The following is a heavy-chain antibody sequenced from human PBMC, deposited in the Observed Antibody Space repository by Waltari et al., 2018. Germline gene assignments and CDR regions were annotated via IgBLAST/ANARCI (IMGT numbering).Heavy chain of an antibody. J-gene: IGHJ5*02. CDR1: GGSIRGAYY. D-gene: IGHD3-10*01. Sequence: QLQLQESGPGLVKPSETLSLICTVSGGSIRGAYYWDWIRQSPGTGLEWIGDVSSGGTTNYNPSLKSRVTISTDTSKNQFSLRLSSVTAADTAVYYCARHRGVHTGYPGLDPWGQGTLVTVSS. CDR2: VSSGGTT. CDR3: ARHRGVHTGYPGLDP. V-gene: IGHV4-39*01.